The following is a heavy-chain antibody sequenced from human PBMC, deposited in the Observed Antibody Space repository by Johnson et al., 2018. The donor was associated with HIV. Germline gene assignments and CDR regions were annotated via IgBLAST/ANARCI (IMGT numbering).Heavy chain of an antibody. V-gene: IGHV3-30-3*01. CDR1: GLTFSSYA. J-gene: IGHJ3*02. CDR2: ISFDGTNT. CDR3: ARSIMGAGPFDI. Sequence: QVQLVESGGGLIQPGRSLRLSCAASGLTFSSYAMHCVRQAPGKGLEWVAVISFDGTNTYYGDSVKGRFTISRDNSNNTLYLQMNSLRAEDTAVYYCARSIMGAGPFDIWGQGTMVSVSS.